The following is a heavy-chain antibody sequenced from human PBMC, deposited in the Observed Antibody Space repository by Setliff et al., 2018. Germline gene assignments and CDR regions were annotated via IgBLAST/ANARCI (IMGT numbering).Heavy chain of an antibody. CDR1: GGSVSTYY. J-gene: IGHJ3*02. Sequence: SETLSLTCTVSGGSVSTYYWSWIRQPPGKGLEWIGYIYYSGRTNYNPSLRSRVTISVDTSKNQFSLKVSSVTAADTAVYYCARHENDYGDYDDAFDIWGQGTMVTVS. D-gene: IGHD4-17*01. CDR3: ARHENDYGDYDDAFDI. CDR2: IYYSGRT. V-gene: IGHV4-59*08.